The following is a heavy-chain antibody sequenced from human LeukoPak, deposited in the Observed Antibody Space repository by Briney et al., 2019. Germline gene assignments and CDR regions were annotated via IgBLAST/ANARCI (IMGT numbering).Heavy chain of an antibody. CDR1: GYTFTSYA. CDR2: INTNTGNP. J-gene: IGHJ4*02. CDR3: ARTTYYDFWSGYYTIDY. D-gene: IGHD3-3*01. V-gene: IGHV7-4-1*02. Sequence: ASVNVSYKASGYTFTSYAMNWVRQAPGQGLDWMGWINTNTGNPTYAHGFTGGFVFSLDTSVSTAYLQISSLKAEDTAVYYCARTTYYDFWSGYYTIDYWGQGTLVTVSS.